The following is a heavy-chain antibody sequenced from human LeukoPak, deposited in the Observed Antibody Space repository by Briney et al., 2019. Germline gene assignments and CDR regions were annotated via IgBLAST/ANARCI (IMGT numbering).Heavy chain of an antibody. V-gene: IGHV4-39*07. CDR1: GGSISSSSYY. CDR2: IYYSGST. CDR3: AREPPGYSSGWYDFAPPGFDY. J-gene: IGHJ4*02. Sequence: SETLSLTCTVSGGSISSSSYYWGWVRQPPGKGLEWIGSIYYSGSTYYNLSLKSRLTISVDTSKNQFSLKLSSVTAADTAVYYCAREPPGYSSGWYDFAPPGFDYWGQGTLVTVSS. D-gene: IGHD6-19*01.